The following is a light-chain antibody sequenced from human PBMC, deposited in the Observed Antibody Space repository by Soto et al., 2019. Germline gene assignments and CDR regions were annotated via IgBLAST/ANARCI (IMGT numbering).Light chain of an antibody. CDR1: QNISNW. V-gene: IGKV1-33*01. CDR2: NAS. CDR3: QQYDNLPLT. Sequence: DIQVARSPSTLTASVGARVTITCQASQNISNWLAWYQQKPGKAPKLLIYNASNLETGVPSRFSGSGSGTDFTFTISSLQPEDIATYYCQQYDNLPLTFGGGTKVDIK. J-gene: IGKJ4*01.